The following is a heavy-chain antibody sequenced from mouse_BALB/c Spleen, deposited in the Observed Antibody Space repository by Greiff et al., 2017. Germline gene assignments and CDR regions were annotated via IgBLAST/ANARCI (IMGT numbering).Heavy chain of an antibody. J-gene: IGHJ3*01. CDR3: TRDLRLRPC. CDR2: IDPETGGT. CDR1: GYTFTDYE. V-gene: IGHV1-15*01. D-gene: IGHD2-4*01. Sequence: VKLMESGAELVRPGASVTLSCKASGYTFTDYEMHWVKQTPVHGLEWIGAIDPETGGTAYNQKFKGKATLTADKSSSTAYMELRSLTSEDSAVYYCTRDLRLRPCWGQGTLVTVSA.